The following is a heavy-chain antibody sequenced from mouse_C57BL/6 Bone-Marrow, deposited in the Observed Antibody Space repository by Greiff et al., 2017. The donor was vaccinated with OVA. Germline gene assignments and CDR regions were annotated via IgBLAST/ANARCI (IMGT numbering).Heavy chain of an antibody. D-gene: IGHD1-1*01. CDR3: ARLITTVVARDY. Sequence: EVQRVESGPELVKPGASVKMSCKASGYTFTDYNMHWVKQSHGKSLEWIGYINPNNGGTSYNQKFKGKATVTVNKSSSTAYMELRSLTSEDSEVYYCARLITTVVARDYWGQGTTLTVSS. V-gene: IGHV1-22*01. CDR2: INPNNGGT. J-gene: IGHJ2*01. CDR1: GYTFTDYN.